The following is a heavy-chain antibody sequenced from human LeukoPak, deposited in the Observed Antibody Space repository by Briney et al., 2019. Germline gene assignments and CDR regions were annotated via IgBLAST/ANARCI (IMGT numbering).Heavy chain of an antibody. CDR3: ARETAYYYGSGLDAFDI. J-gene: IGHJ3*02. CDR1: GGSVSSGSYY. V-gene: IGHV4-61*01. D-gene: IGHD3-10*01. Sequence: PSDTLTLTCTVSGGSVSSGSYYWSWIRQPPGKGLEWIGYIYYGGSTNYNPSLKSRVTISVDTSKNQFSLKLSSVTAADTAVYYCARETAYYYGSGLDAFDIWGQGTMVTVSS. CDR2: IYYGGST.